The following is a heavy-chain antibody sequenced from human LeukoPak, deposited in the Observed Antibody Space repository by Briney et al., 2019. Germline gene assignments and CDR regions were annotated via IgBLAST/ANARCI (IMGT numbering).Heavy chain of an antibody. J-gene: IGHJ4*02. V-gene: IGHV3-21*01. CDR1: GFTFSSYS. CDR3: ARDQNYYGSGSYADY. Sequence: PGGSLRLSCAASGFTFSSYSMNWVRQAPGKGLEWVSSISSSSSYIYYADSVKGRFTISRDNAKNTMYLQMNSLRAEDTAVYYCARDQNYYGSGSYADYWGQGTLVTVSS. CDR2: ISSSSSYI. D-gene: IGHD3-10*01.